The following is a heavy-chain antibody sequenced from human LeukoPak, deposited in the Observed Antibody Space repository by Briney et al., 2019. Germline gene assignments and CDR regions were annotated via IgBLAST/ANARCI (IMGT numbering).Heavy chain of an antibody. D-gene: IGHD1-26*01. CDR3: ARNGGSFSSDYFFDY. V-gene: IGHV4-4*07. CDR1: GDSLSYYY. J-gene: IGHJ4*02. Sequence: KASETLSLTCTVSGDSLSYYYWSWIRQPAGKGLDWIGRIYSSGTTDYNSSLQSRVTMSLDTSKNQFSLKLRSVTAADTAVYYCARNGGSFSSDYFFDYWGQGTLVTVSS. CDR2: IYSSGTT.